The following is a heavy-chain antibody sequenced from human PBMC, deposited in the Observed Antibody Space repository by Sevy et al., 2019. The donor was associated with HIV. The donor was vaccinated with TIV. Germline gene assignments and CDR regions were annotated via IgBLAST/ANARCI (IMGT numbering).Heavy chain of an antibody. V-gene: IGHV3-11*01. CDR2: ISSSGSTI. CDR1: GFTFSDYY. J-gene: IGHJ4*02. D-gene: IGHD6-19*01. Sequence: RRGESLKISCAASGFTFSDYYMSWIRQAPGKGLEWVSYISSSGSTIYYADSVKGRFTISRDNAKNSLYLQMNSLRAEDTAVYYCARDIAVAGILDYWGQGTLVTVSS. CDR3: ARDIAVAGILDY.